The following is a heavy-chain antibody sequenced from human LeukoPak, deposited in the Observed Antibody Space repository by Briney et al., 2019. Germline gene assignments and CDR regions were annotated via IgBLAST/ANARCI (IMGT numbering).Heavy chain of an antibody. CDR2: MNPSGST. D-gene: IGHD3-22*01. CDR3: AGGRQDVTMIVVVMTAVSYYLDV. J-gene: IGHJ6*03. CDR1: GGSFSGYY. Sequence: SETLSLTCAVYGGSFSGYYWTWIRQTPEKGLEWIGEMNPSGSTSYNPSLKSRVTISVDTSKNQFSLELSSVTAADTAVYYCAGGRQDVTMIVVVMTAVSYYLDVWGKGTTVTVS. V-gene: IGHV4-34*01.